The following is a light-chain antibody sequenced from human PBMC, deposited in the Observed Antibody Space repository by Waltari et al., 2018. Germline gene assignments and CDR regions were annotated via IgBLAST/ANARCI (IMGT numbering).Light chain of an antibody. J-gene: IGKJ4*01. CDR2: GAS. V-gene: IGKV1-12*01. Sequence: DIQMTQSPSVVSASVGDRVTITCRTSQDIKGWLAWYQQKQGRAPSLLIYGASNLQRGAPSRFSGSGYGTEFTLTISNLQPEDFATYYCQQANSFPLTFGGGTTVDIK. CDR3: QQANSFPLT. CDR1: QDIKGW.